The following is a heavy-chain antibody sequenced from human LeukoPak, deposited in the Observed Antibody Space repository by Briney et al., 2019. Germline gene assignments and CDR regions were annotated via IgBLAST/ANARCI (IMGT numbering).Heavy chain of an antibody. D-gene: IGHD1-26*01. CDR2: MNPNSGNT. Sequence: VASVKVSCKASGYTFTGYYMHWVRQAPGQGLEWMGWMNPNSGNTGYAQKFQGRVTMTRNTSISTAYMELSSLRSEDTAVYYCARGLMGARGFDPWGQGTLVTVSS. V-gene: IGHV1-8*02. J-gene: IGHJ5*02. CDR3: ARGLMGARGFDP. CDR1: GYTFTGYY.